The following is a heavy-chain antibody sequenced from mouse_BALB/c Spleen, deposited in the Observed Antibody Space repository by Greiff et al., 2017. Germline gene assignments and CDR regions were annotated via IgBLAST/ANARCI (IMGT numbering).Heavy chain of an antibody. D-gene: IGHD1-3*01. V-gene: IGHV5-6*01. CDR3: ARQAPYAMDY. J-gene: IGHJ4*01. CDR1: GFTFSSYG. CDR2: ISSGGSYT. Sequence: EVKVVESGGDLVKPGGSLKLSCAASGFTFSSYGMSWVRQTPDKRLEWVATISSGGSYTYYPDSVKGRFTISRDNAKNTLYLQMSSLKSEDTAMYYCARQAPYAMDYWGQGTSVTVSS.